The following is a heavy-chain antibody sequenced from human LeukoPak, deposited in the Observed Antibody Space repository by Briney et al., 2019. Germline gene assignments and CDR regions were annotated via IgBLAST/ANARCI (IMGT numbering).Heavy chain of an antibody. D-gene: IGHD2-15*01. CDR1: GFTFNNYG. Sequence: GGSLRLSCEASGFTFNNYGIHWVRQAPGKGLEWVAFIRYNGTNKYYADFVKGRFTISRDNSKNTLYLQMNSLRAEDTAAYYCARSGLNRFDYWGQGTLVTVSS. CDR2: IRYNGTNK. CDR3: ARSGLNRFDY. V-gene: IGHV3-30*02. J-gene: IGHJ4*02.